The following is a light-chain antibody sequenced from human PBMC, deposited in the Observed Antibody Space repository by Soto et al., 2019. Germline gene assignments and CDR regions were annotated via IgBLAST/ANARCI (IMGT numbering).Light chain of an antibody. Sequence: DIQMTQSPSSLSASVGDRVTITCRASQAISNSLAWYQQKPGKVPKLLIYGASTLQSGVPSRFSGSGSGTDFTLTISSLQPEDVATYYCQKYNSPPITFGQGTRLEMK. CDR2: GAS. CDR3: QKYNSPPIT. CDR1: QAISNS. J-gene: IGKJ5*01. V-gene: IGKV1-27*01.